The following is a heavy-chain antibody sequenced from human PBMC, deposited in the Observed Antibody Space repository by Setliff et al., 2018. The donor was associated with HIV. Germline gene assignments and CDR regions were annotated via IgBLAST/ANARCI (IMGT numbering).Heavy chain of an antibody. Sequence: SETLSLTCTVSGGSITTYYWSWIRQPAGKGLEWIGHIYRTGSTKYNPSLKSRVTISVDTSKNQFSLKLSSVTAADTAVYYCATTTIFEVPRYYYYYMDVWGKGTTVTVSS. D-gene: IGHD3-3*01. CDR2: IYRTGST. V-gene: IGHV4-4*07. CDR1: GGSITTYY. J-gene: IGHJ6*03. CDR3: ATTTIFEVPRYYYYYMDV.